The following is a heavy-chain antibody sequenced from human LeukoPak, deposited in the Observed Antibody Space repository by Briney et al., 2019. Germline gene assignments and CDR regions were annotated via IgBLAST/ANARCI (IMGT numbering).Heavy chain of an antibody. CDR3: TRDHCSSDNCPSFDY. J-gene: IGHJ4*02. V-gene: IGHV1-18*04. CDR1: GYTFTSFG. CDR2: IGAYNGDT. D-gene: IGHD2-15*01. Sequence: GASVKVSCKPSGYTFTSFGISWVRQAPGQGLEWMGWIGAYNGDTNYAQKFQGRVTMTTDTSTSTAYMDLRSLRSDDTAVYYCTRDHCSSDNCPSFDYWGQGTLVTVSS.